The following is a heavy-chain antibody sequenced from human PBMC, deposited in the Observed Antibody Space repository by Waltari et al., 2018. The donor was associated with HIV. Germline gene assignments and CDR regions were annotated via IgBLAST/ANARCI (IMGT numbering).Heavy chain of an antibody. J-gene: IGHJ4*02. CDR2: INHSGRT. Sequence: QVQLQQWGTGLLKPSETLSLTCAVQGGSSSNYYWSWIRQPPGKGLEWIAEINHSGRTNYNPSLKSRLTISVDTSKTQFSVKLTSVTAADTAVYFCARGQYGPGSRDDYCGQGTLVTVAS. CDR1: GGSSSNYY. V-gene: IGHV4-34*02. CDR3: ARGQYGPGSRDDY. D-gene: IGHD3-10*01.